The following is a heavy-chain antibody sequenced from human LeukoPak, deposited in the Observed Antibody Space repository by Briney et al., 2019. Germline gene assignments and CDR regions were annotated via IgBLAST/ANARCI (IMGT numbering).Heavy chain of an antibody. J-gene: IGHJ4*02. D-gene: IGHD6-19*01. Sequence: PSETLSLTCTVSGGSISSGSYYWSWVRQPAGKGLEWIGRIYTSGSTNYNPSLKSRVTISVDTSKNQFSLKLSSVTAADTAVYYCARGVSIAVAANPFDYWGQGTLVTVSS. CDR1: GGSISSGSYY. CDR3: ARGVSIAVAANPFDY. V-gene: IGHV4-61*02. CDR2: IYTSGST.